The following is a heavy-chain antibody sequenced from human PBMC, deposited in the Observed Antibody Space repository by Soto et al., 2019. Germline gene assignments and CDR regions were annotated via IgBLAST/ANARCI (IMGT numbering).Heavy chain of an antibody. V-gene: IGHV3-11*01. CDR1: GFTFSDSY. CDR3: ARVSWREKYGMDV. Sequence: PGGSLRLSCAASGFTFSDSYMSWIRQAPGKGLEWISYITVSGNTVYYADSLKGRFTISRDNAKNSLYLQMNRLRAEDTAVYYFARVSWREKYGMDVWGQGTTVTVSS. CDR2: ITVSGNTV. J-gene: IGHJ6*02.